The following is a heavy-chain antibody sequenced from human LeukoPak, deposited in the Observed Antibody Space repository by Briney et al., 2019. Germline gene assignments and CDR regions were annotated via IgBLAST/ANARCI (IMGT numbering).Heavy chain of an antibody. Sequence: SQTLSLTCTVSGGSISSGGYYWSWIRQHPGKGLEWIGYIYYSGSTYYNPSLKSRVTISVDTSKNQFSLKLSSVTAADTAVYYCARAPYGGNLGWFDPWGQGTLVTVSS. J-gene: IGHJ5*02. V-gene: IGHV4-31*03. CDR2: IYYSGST. CDR1: GGSISSGGYY. CDR3: ARAPYGGNLGWFDP. D-gene: IGHD4-23*01.